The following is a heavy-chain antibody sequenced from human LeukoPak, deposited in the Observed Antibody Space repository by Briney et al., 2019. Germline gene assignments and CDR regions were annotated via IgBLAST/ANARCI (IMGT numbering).Heavy chain of an antibody. D-gene: IGHD4-23*01. J-gene: IGHJ5*02. CDR2: MKQDGSEK. CDR3: ARGRNSGNWFDP. V-gene: IGHV3-7*03. Sequence: PGGSLRLSCAASGFTFNSYWMSWARQAPGKGLEWVAKMKQDGSEKYYVDSVKGRFTISRDNAKNSLYLQMNSLRAEDTAVYYCARGRNSGNWFDPWGQGTLVTVSS. CDR1: GFTFNSYW.